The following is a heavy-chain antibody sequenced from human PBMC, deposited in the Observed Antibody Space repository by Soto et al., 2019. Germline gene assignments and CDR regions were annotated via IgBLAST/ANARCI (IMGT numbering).Heavy chain of an antibody. CDR1: GYRFTSYW. J-gene: IGHJ6*02. CDR2: IYPGDSDT. Sequence: PGESLKISCEGSGYRFTSYWIGWERQMHGKDLEWKGIIYPGDSDTRYSPSFQGQVTISADKSISTAYLQWSSLKASDTAMYYCARLRVSGSYQYYYYYYGMDVWGQGTTVTVSS. V-gene: IGHV5-51*01. CDR3: ARLRVSGSYQYYYYYYGMDV. D-gene: IGHD1-26*01.